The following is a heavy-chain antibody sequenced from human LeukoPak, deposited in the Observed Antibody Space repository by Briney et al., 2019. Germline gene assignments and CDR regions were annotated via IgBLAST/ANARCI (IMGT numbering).Heavy chain of an antibody. D-gene: IGHD2-21*02. V-gene: IGHV3-11*04. CDR2: ISSSGSTI. CDR1: GFTFSDYY. Sequence: GGSLRLSCAASGFTFSDYYMSWIRQAPGKGLEWVSYISSSGSTIYYADSVKGRFTISRDNAKNSLYLQMNSLRAEDTAVYYCARVALGGDDDAFDIWGQGAMVTVSS. J-gene: IGHJ3*02. CDR3: ARVALGGDDDAFDI.